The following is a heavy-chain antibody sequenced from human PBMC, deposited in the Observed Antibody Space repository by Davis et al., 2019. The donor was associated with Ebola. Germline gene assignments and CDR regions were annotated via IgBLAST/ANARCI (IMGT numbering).Heavy chain of an antibody. J-gene: IGHJ4*02. D-gene: IGHD3-22*01. Sequence: GGSLRLSCAASGFTFSAYYMSWISQAPGKGLEWVSYISSSSSYTNYADSVKGRFTISRDNAKNSLYLQMNSLRAEDTAVYYCARGHFDSSGYYPAPDYWGQGTLVTVSS. V-gene: IGHV3-11*06. CDR2: ISSSSSYT. CDR1: GFTFSAYY. CDR3: ARGHFDSSGYYPAPDY.